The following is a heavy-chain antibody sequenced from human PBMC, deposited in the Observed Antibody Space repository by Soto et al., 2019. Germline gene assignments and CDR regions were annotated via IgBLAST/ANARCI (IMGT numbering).Heavy chain of an antibody. V-gene: IGHV3-48*02. CDR1: GFTFRHYS. D-gene: IGHD3-16*01. CDR2: ISTSSSPR. CDR3: ARDILQYYDSDGRDAG. Sequence: PGGSLRLSCAASGFTFRHYSMHWVRQAPGKGLEWIAYISTSSSPRYYADSVKGRFTISRDNDRKSIYLEMSSLRDEDTAIYYCARDILQYYDSDGRDAGWGPGTLVTVS. J-gene: IGHJ4*02.